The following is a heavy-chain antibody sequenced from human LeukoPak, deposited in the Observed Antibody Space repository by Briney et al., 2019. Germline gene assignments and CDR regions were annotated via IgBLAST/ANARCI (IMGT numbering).Heavy chain of an antibody. J-gene: IGHJ4*02. CDR3: ARQNGGAEYGDYGH. V-gene: IGHV3-21*04. CDR1: GFTFSSYS. D-gene: IGHD4-17*01. Sequence: SGGSLRLSCAASGFTFSSYSMNWVRQAPGKGLEWVSSISSSSSYIYYADSVKGRFTISRDNAKNSLYLQMTSLRAEDTALYYCARQNGGAEYGDYGHWGQGILVTVSS. CDR2: ISSSSSYI.